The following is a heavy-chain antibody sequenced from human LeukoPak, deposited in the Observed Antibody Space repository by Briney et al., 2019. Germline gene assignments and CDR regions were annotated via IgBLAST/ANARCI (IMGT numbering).Heavy chain of an antibody. D-gene: IGHD3-22*01. CDR1: GFIFSMCG. V-gene: IGHV3-30*02. CDR2: IRYDGSKK. Sequence: GGSLRLSCAASGFIFSMCGMHWVRQAPGKGLEWVAFIRYDGSKKYYGDSVKGRFTISRDNSKNTVYLQMNSLRAEDTAVYYCAKDPLTSGYYYYFHYWGQGTLVTGSS. J-gene: IGHJ4*02. CDR3: AKDPLTSGYYYYFHY.